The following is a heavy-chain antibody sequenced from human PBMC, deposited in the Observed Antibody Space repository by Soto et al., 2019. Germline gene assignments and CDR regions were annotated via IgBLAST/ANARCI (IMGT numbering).Heavy chain of an antibody. Sequence: GESLKISCKGSGYSFTSYWIGWVRQMPGKGLEWMGIIYPGDSDTRYSPSFQGQVTISADKSISTAYLQWSSLKASDTAMYYCARLSETGYSSSWKVLWFDPWGQGTLVTVSS. CDR1: GYSFTSYW. V-gene: IGHV5-51*01. CDR2: IYPGDSDT. D-gene: IGHD6-13*01. CDR3: ARLSETGYSSSWKVLWFDP. J-gene: IGHJ5*02.